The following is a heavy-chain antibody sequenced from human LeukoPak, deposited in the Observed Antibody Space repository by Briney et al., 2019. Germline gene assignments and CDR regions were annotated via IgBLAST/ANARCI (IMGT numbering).Heavy chain of an antibody. Sequence: ASVKVSCKASGYTFTSYDINWVRQATGQGLEWMGWMNPNSGNTGYAQKFQGRVTMTRNTSISTAYMELSSLRSEDTAVYYCARGFVGPAAIFNYYYYYVDVWGKGTTVTVSS. CDR2: MNPNSGNT. J-gene: IGHJ6*03. CDR1: GYTFTSYD. V-gene: IGHV1-8*01. CDR3: ARGFVGPAAIFNYYYYYVDV. D-gene: IGHD2-2*01.